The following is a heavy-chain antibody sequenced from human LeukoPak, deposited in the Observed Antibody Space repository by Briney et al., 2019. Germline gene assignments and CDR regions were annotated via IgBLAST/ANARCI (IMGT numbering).Heavy chain of an antibody. V-gene: IGHV3-23*01. CDR3: AKYCSGATCSGY. J-gene: IGHJ4*02. D-gene: IGHD2-15*01. Sequence: GASLRLSCAASGFTFSSYSMCWVRQAPGKGPEWVSGIKESGDITYYADSVKGRFTISRDNSKNTLYLQMNSLRAEDTAKYYCAKYCSGATCSGYWSQGTLVTVSS. CDR1: GFTFSSYS. CDR2: IKESGDIT.